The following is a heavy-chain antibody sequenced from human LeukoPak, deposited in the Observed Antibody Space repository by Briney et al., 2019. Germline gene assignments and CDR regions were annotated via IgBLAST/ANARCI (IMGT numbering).Heavy chain of an antibody. D-gene: IGHD3-22*01. CDR3: ARSEYYYDSRRGFDY. Sequence: SETLSLTCTVSGYSISSGYYWGWIRQPPGKGLEWIGSIYHSGSTYYNPSLKSRVTISVDTSKNQFSLKLSSVTAADTAVYYCARSEYYYDSRRGFDYWGQGTLVTVSS. J-gene: IGHJ4*02. CDR1: GYSISSGYY. CDR2: IYHSGST. V-gene: IGHV4-38-2*02.